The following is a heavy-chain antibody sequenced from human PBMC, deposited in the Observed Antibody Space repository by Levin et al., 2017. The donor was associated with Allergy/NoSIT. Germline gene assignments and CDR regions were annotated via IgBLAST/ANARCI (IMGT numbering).Heavy chain of an antibody. CDR2: INPSGGST. CDR3: ARDRRYYYGSGRDAFDI. Sequence: GESLKISCKASGYTFTSYYMHWVRQAPGQGLEWMGIINPSGGSTSYAQKFQGRVTMTRDTSTSTVYMELSSLRSEDTAVYYCARDRRYYYGSGRDAFDIWGQGTMVTVSS. D-gene: IGHD3-10*01. V-gene: IGHV1-46*01. J-gene: IGHJ3*02. CDR1: GYTFTSYY.